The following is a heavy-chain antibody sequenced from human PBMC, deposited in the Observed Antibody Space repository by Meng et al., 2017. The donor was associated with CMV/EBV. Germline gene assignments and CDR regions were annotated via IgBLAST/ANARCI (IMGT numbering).Heavy chain of an antibody. Sequence: GSLRLSCTVSGGSISSSSYYWGWIRQPPGKGLEWIGEINHSGSTNYNPSLKSRVTISVDTSKNQFSLKLSSVTAADTAVYYCASYNWNDGDYAFDIWGQGTMVTVSS. CDR2: INHSGST. V-gene: IGHV4-39*07. CDR3: ASYNWNDGDYAFDI. J-gene: IGHJ3*02. CDR1: GGSISSSSYY. D-gene: IGHD1-20*01.